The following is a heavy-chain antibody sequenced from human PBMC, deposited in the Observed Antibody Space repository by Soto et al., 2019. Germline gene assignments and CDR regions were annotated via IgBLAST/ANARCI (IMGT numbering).Heavy chain of an antibody. J-gene: IGHJ4*02. Sequence: ASVKVSCKASGYTFTSYDINWVRQATGQGLEWVGWMNPKSGNTGYAQNFQGRVTMTRDTSISTAYMELSSLRSEDTAIYYCERVDGSPDSWGQGTLVTVSS. D-gene: IGHD3-10*01. V-gene: IGHV1-8*01. CDR3: ERVDGSPDS. CDR2: MNPKSGNT. CDR1: GYTFTSYD.